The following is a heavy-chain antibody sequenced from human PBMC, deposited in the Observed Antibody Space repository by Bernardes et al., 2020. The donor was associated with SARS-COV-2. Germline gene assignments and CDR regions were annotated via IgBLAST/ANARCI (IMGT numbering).Heavy chain of an antibody. D-gene: IGHD2-21*01. CDR2: ISPKSGAT. V-gene: IGHV1-2*02. CDR1: GYTFSDYY. Sequence: ASMKVAWKASGYTFSDYYIHWLRQAPGQGLEWMGWISPKSGATNYAQKFQGRVTLTRDTSISTDYMELSRLRSDDTAVYYCARTFYYDRGGDSVFDQWGQGTLVTVSS. CDR3: ARTFYYDRGGDSVFDQ. J-gene: IGHJ4*02.